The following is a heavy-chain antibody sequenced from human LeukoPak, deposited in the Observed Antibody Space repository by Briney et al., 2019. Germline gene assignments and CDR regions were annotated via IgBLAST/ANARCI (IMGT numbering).Heavy chain of an antibody. CDR1: GFTFSSYA. Sequence: GGSLRLSCAASGFTFSSYAMSWVRQAPGKGLEWVSAISGSGGSTYYADSVKGRFTISRDNSKNTLYLQMNSLRAEDTAVYYWAKTPGGGQWLVRSPSWGQGTLVTVSS. J-gene: IGHJ5*02. CDR3: AKTPGGGQWLVRSPS. V-gene: IGHV3-23*01. CDR2: ISGSGGST. D-gene: IGHD6-19*01.